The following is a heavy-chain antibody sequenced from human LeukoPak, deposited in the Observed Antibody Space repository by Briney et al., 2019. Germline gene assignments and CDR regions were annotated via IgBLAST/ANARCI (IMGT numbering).Heavy chain of an antibody. J-gene: IGHJ4*02. Sequence: GASVKVSCKASGYTFTGYYMHWVRRAPGQGLEWMGWINPNSGGTNYAQKFQGRVTMTRDTSISTAYMELSRLRSDDTAVYYCARDWGQRGVGATLANWGQGTLVIVSS. D-gene: IGHD1-26*01. CDR3: ARDWGQRGVGATLAN. CDR1: GYTFTGYY. V-gene: IGHV1-2*02. CDR2: INPNSGGT.